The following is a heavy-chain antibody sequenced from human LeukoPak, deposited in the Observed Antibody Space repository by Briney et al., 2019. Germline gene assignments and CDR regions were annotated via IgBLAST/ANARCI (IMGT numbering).Heavy chain of an antibody. J-gene: IGHJ4*02. CDR3: AKERSSGWPFDY. V-gene: IGHV3-48*01. D-gene: IGHD6-19*01. CDR2: ISSSSYTI. Sequence: PGGSLRLSCAASGFSFSRYSMNWVRQAPGKGLEWVSYISSSSYTIYYADSVKGRFTISRDNAKNSLYLQMSSLRADDTAVYYCAKERSSGWPFDYWGQGTLVTVSS. CDR1: GFSFSRYS.